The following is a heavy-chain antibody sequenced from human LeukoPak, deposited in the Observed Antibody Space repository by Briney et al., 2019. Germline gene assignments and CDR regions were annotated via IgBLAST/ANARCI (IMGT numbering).Heavy chain of an antibody. V-gene: IGHV4-4*07. CDR3: AREDSSSWGPFDY. D-gene: IGHD6-6*01. CDR1: GGSISSYY. Sequence: SETLSLTCTVSGGSISSYYWSWIRQPAGKGLEWIGRIYASGSTDYNPSLKSRITMSIDTSKNHFSLKLSSVTAADTGVYFCAREDSSSWGPFDYWGQGTLVTVSS. CDR2: IYASGST. J-gene: IGHJ4*02.